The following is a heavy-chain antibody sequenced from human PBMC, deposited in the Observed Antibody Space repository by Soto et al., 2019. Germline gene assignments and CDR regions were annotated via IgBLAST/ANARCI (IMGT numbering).Heavy chain of an antibody. CDR2: IYYDGNT. D-gene: IGHD6-6*01. CDR1: GGSITTSSHY. CDR3: ARSSIEPRVFMYPFEF. V-gene: IGHV4-39*01. J-gene: IGHJ4*02. Sequence: QLQLQESGPGLVKPSETLSLTCTVSGGSITTSSHYWGWIRQSPGKGLECIGNIYYDGNTYYNPSIKSPVTISLDTSKNQISLRLTSVTDADAAVYYCARSSIEPRVFMYPFEFWGQGTRVTVSS.